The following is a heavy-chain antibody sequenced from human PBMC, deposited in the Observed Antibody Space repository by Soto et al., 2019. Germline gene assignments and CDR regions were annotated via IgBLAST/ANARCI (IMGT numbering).Heavy chain of an antibody. Sequence: QVQLVQSGAEVKKPGASVKVSCKASGYTFTSYYMHWVRQAPGQGLEWMGIINPSGGSTSYAQKFPGRVTMTRDTSTSTVYMELSSLRSEDTAVYYCARDLDGLRYYYDSSGYNGMDVWGQGTTVTVSS. CDR1: GYTFTSYY. D-gene: IGHD3-22*01. CDR2: INPSGGST. V-gene: IGHV1-46*01. CDR3: ARDLDGLRYYYDSSGYNGMDV. J-gene: IGHJ6*02.